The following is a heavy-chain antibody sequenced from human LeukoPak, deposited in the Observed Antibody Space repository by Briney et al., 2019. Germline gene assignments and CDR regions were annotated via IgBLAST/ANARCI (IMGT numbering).Heavy chain of an antibody. J-gene: IGHJ4*02. CDR2: IIPIFGTA. V-gene: IGHV1-69*13. CDR3: WGYCSGGSCYRFDY. CDR1: GGTFSSYA. Sequence: GASVKVSCKASGGTFSSYAISWVRQALGQGLEWMGGIIPIFGTANYAQKFQGRVTITADESTSTAYMELSSLRSEDTAVYYCWGYCSGGSCYRFDYWGQGTLVTVSS. D-gene: IGHD2-15*01.